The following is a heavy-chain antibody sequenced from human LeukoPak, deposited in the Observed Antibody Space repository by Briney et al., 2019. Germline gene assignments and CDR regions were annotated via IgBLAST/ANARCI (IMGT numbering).Heavy chain of an antibody. Sequence: SETLSLTCAVYGGSFSGYYWSWIRQPPGKGLEWIGEINHSGSTNYNPSLKSRVTISVDTSKNQFSLELSSVTAADTAVYYCAREGYCSSTSCYKGAPDYWGQGTLVTVSS. CDR1: GGSFSGYY. J-gene: IGHJ4*02. D-gene: IGHD2-2*01. CDR3: AREGYCSSTSCYKGAPDY. V-gene: IGHV4-34*01. CDR2: INHSGST.